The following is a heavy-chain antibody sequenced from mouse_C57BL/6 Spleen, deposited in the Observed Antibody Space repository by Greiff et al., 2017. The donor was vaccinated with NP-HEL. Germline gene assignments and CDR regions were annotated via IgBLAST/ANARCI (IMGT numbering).Heavy chain of an antibody. D-gene: IGHD1-1*01. CDR2: IHPSDSGT. CDR3: AIPCDYGSSYYFDD. CDR1: GYTFTSYW. Sequence: VQLQQPGAELVKPGASVKVSCKASGYTFTSYWMHWVKQRPGQGLEWIGRIHPSDSGTNYNQKFKGKATLTVDKSSSTAYMQLSSLTSEDSAVYYYAIPCDYGSSYYFDDWGKGTTLTVSS. V-gene: IGHV1-74*01. J-gene: IGHJ2*01.